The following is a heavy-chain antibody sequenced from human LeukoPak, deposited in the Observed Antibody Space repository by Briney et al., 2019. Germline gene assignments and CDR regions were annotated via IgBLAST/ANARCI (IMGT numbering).Heavy chain of an antibody. CDR3: ARDGIAAAGTFDY. V-gene: IGHV1-69*04. CDR2: IIPILGIA. D-gene: IGHD6-13*01. Sequence: SVKVSCKASGFTFTSYDINWVRHPPGQGLEWMGRIIPILGIANYAQKFQGRVTITADKSTSTAYMELSSLRSEDTAVYYCARDGIAAAGTFDYWGQGTLVTVSS. CDR1: GFTFTSYD. J-gene: IGHJ4*02.